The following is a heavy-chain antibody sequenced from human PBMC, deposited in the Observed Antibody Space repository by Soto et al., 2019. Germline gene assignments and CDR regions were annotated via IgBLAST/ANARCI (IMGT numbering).Heavy chain of an antibody. CDR3: ARALAPRRMDV. Sequence: ASVKVSCKASGFTFSTYYMHWVRQAPGQGLEWMGVINPTGGSTSYPQNFQGRVTMTRDSSTSTVFMELSGLRSEDSAMYYCARALAPRRMDVWGQGTTVPVSS. J-gene: IGHJ6*02. CDR1: GFTFSTYY. D-gene: IGHD6-6*01. V-gene: IGHV1-46*01. CDR2: INPTGGST.